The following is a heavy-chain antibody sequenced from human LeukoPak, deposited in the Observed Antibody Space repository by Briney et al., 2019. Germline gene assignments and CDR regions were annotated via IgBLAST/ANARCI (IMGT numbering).Heavy chain of an antibody. J-gene: IGHJ6*03. CDR3: ARQRTYYDILTGAVSYYMDV. D-gene: IGHD3-9*01. Sequence: RAGGSLRLSCAASGFTFSSYDMHWVRHATGKGLEWVSAIGTAGDTYYPGSVKGRFTIPRENAKNSLYLQMNSLRAGDTAVYYCARQRTYYDILTGAVSYYMDVWGKGTTVTVSS. V-gene: IGHV3-13*01. CDR1: GFTFSSYD. CDR2: IGTAGDT.